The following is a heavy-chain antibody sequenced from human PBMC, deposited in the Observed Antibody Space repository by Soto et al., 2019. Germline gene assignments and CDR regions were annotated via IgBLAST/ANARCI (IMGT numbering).Heavy chain of an antibody. D-gene: IGHD2-2*01. J-gene: IGHJ6*02. V-gene: IGHV1-69*12. CDR2: IIPIFGTA. CDR3: ARHVPAAGYYYGMDV. CDR1: GGTFSSYA. Sequence: QVQLVQSGAEVKKPGSSVKVSCKASGGTFSSYAISWVRQAPGQGLEWMGGIIPIFGTANYAQKFQGRVTITAVESTSPAYMELSSLRSEETAVYYCARHVPAAGYYYGMDVWGQGTTVTVSS.